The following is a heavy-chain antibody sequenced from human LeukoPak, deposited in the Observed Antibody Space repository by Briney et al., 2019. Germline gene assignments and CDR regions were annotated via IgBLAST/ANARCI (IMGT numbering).Heavy chain of an antibody. J-gene: IGHJ6*02. D-gene: IGHD3-9*01. CDR1: GFTFNNYA. Sequence: GRSLRLSCAASGFTFNNYAMHWVRQAPGKGLGWVAVISYDGSNKYYAESVKSRFTISRDIPKNTLYLQMNSLRAEDTAVYYCARDLLLGDILTGYYPTRGMDVWGQGTTFTVSS. V-gene: IGHV3-30-3*01. CDR3: ARDLLLGDILTGYYPTRGMDV. CDR2: ISYDGSNK.